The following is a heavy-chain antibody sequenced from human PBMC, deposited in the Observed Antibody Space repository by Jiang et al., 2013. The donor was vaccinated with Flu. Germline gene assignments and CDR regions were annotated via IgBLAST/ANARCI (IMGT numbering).Heavy chain of an antibody. CDR3: ARGASWRGPVDL. CDR1: GYRFDHYG. Sequence: SGAEVKAPGASVRVSCKASGYRFDHYGFNWVRQAPGQGLEWMGWISAYNGGINYAQKFQGRVTMITDTSTSTSYMELGSLRSDDTAVYYCARGASWRGPVDLWGQGTLVTVSS. CDR2: ISAYNGGI. D-gene: IGHD2-2*01. V-gene: IGHV1-18*01. J-gene: IGHJ5*02.